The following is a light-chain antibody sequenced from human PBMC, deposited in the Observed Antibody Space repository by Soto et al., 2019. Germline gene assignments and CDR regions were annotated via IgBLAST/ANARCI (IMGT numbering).Light chain of an antibody. CDR1: QSVSSSY. V-gene: IGKV3-20*01. Sequence: EIVLTQSPGTLSLSPGERATLSCRASQSVSSSYLARYQQKPGQAPRLLMFGASSRATGIPDRFSGSGSGTYFTLTSSRLEPEDFAVYYCQHYGSSPYTFGQCTKLEIK. CDR2: GAS. J-gene: IGKJ2*01. CDR3: QHYGSSPYT.